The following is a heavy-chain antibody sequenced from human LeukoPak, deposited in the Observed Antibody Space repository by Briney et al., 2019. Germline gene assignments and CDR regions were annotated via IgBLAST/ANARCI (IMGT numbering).Heavy chain of an antibody. V-gene: IGHV3-7*01. CDR1: GFTFSSHW. Sequence: GGSLRLSCAASGFTFSSHWMSWVRQAPGKGLEWVANIKQDGSEKYYVDSVKGRFTISRDNAKNTVFLQMNSLRAEDTAVYYCAREEEGDAFDIWGQGTLVTVSS. CDR3: AREEEGDAFDI. CDR2: IKQDGSEK. J-gene: IGHJ3*02.